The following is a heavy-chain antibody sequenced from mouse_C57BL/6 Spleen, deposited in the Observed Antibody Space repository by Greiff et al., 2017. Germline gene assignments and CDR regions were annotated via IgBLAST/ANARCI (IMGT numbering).Heavy chain of an antibody. CDR1: GYTFTDYN. V-gene: IGHV1-18*01. CDR2: INPNNGGT. J-gene: IGHJ3*01. D-gene: IGHD2-3*01. CDR3: ARSDDGYPAWFAY. Sequence: VQLKQSGPELVKPGASVKIPCKASGYTFTDYNMDWVKQSHGKSLEWIGDINPNNGGTIYNQKFKGKATLTVDKSSSTAYMELRSLTSEDTAVYYCARSDDGYPAWFAYWGQGTLVTVSA.